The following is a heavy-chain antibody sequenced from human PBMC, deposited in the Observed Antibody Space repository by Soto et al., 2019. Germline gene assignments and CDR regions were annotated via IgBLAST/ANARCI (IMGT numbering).Heavy chain of an antibody. J-gene: IGHJ6*02. CDR1: GDSVSSNSAA. D-gene: IGHD5-18*01. CDR3: ARVSIQLWSQRYYGMDV. V-gene: IGHV6-1*01. Sequence: SQTLSLTCAISGDSVSSNSAAWNWIRQSPSRGLEWLGRTYYRSKWYNDYAVSVKSRITINPDTSKNQFSLQLNSVTPEDTAVYYCARVSIQLWSQRYYGMDVWGQGTTVTVSS. CDR2: TYYRSKWYN.